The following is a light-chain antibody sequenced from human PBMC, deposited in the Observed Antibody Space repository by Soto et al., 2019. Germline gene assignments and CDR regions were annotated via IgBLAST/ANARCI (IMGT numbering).Light chain of an antibody. CDR2: AAS. V-gene: IGKV1-39*01. J-gene: IGKJ2*01. CDR3: QQSYSTPYT. Sequence: DIQMTQSPSSLSASVGDRVTITCRACQSISSYFTWYQQKPGKAHMLLIYAASSLQSGVPSRFSGRGSRTDFTLTISSLQPEDFATYYCQQSYSTPYTFGQGTKLELK. CDR1: QSISSY.